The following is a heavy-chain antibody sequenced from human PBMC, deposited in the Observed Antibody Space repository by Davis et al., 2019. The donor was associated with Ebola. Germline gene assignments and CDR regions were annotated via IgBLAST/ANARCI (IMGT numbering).Heavy chain of an antibody. CDR2: ISAYNGNT. CDR1: GYTFTSYA. V-gene: IGHV1-18*01. J-gene: IGHJ4*02. CDR3: ARGDYDILTGYGPYFHY. D-gene: IGHD3-9*01. Sequence: AASVKVSCKASGYTFTSYAMHWVRQAPGQRLEWMGWISAYNGNTNSAQKLQGRVTMTTVTSTSTAYMELRSLRSDDTAVYYCARGDYDILTGYGPYFHYWGQGTLVTVSS.